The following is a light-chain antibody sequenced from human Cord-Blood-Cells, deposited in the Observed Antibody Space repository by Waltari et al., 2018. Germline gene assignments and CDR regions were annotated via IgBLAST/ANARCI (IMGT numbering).Light chain of an antibody. J-gene: IGLJ2*01. V-gene: IGLV2-14*01. Sequence: QSALTQPASVSGSPGQSITISCTGTSSDVGGYNYVSWYQQHPGKAPQLMIYDVSNRPSGVSNRFSGSKSGITASLTISGLQAEDEADYYCSSYTSSSTVVFGGGTKLTVL. CDR1: SSDVGGYNY. CDR2: DVS. CDR3: SSYTSSSTVV.